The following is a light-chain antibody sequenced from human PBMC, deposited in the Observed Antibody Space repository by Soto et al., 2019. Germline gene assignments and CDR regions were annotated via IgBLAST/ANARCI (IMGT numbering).Light chain of an antibody. CDR1: QSITSN. V-gene: IGKV3-15*01. CDR3: QQYNNGPSGT. J-gene: IGKJ1*01. CDR2: GAS. Sequence: EIVMTQSPATLSVSPGERASLSCRASQSITSNLAWYQQKRGQAPRLLIYGASTRATGIPARFSGSGSGTEFSLTISSLLSEDCAVYYCQQYNNGPSGTFGQGTKVEIK.